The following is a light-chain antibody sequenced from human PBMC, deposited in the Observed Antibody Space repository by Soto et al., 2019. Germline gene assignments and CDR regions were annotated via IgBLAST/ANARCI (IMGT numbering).Light chain of an antibody. CDR1: QSVSSN. J-gene: IGKJ4*01. CDR2: GAS. V-gene: IGKV3D-15*01. CDR3: QQYNNWPLT. Sequence: EIVMTQSPATLSVSPGERATLSCRASQSVSSNLAWYQQKPGQAPRLLIYGASTRATGIPARFSGSGSGTEFTLTISSLTYEDFAVYYCQQYNNWPLTFGGGTKVEIK.